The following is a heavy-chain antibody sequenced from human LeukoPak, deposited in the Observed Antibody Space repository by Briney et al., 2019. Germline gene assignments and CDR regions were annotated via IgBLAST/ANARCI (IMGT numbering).Heavy chain of an antibody. V-gene: IGHV3-21*01. J-gene: IGHJ3*02. CDR2: ISSSSSYI. CDR1: GFTFSSYS. Sequence: PGGSLRLSCSGSGFTFSSYSMNWVRQAPGKGLEWVSSISSSSSYIYYADSVKGRFTISRDNAKNSLYLQMNSLRAEDTAVHYCASFEGGSGFDAFDIWGQGTMVTVSS. CDR3: ASFEGGSGFDAFDI. D-gene: IGHD1-26*01.